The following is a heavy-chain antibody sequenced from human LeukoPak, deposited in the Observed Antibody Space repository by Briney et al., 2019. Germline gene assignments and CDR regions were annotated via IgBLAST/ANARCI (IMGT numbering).Heavy chain of an antibody. D-gene: IGHD6-6*01. Sequence: GSLRLSCAASGFTFSSYAFNWVRQPPGKGLECIGSIYYSGSTYYNPSLKSRVTISVDTSKNQFSLKLSSVTAADTAVYYCARSIATYGPTHNWFDPWGQGTLVTVPS. V-gene: IGHV4-39*01. J-gene: IGHJ5*02. CDR3: ARSIATYGPTHNWFDP. CDR2: IYYSGST. CDR1: GFTFSSYAFN.